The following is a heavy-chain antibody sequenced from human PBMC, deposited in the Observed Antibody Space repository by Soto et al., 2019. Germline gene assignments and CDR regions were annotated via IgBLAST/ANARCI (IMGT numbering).Heavy chain of an antibody. J-gene: IGHJ5*02. CDR3: ARVRDWFDP. V-gene: IGHV4-34*01. CDR1: GGSFSGYY. D-gene: IGHD3-3*01. CDR2: IDHSGYT. Sequence: SETLSLTCAVYGGSFSGYYWNWIRQPPGKGLEWIGEIDHSGYTNYNPSLKTRVTISVDTSKNQFSLRLTSVTAADTAVYYCARVRDWFDPWGQGTLVTVSS.